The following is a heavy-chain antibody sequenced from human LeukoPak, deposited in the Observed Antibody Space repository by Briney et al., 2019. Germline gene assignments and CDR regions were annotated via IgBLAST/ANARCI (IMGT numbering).Heavy chain of an antibody. CDR3: ATVVTTTPDY. J-gene: IGHJ4*02. Sequence: QSGGSLRLSCAASGFTFTSYSMNWVRQAPGKGLEWVSTISGGGGSTYYADSVKGRFTISRDNSKNTLFLQMNSLRAEDTALYYCATVVTTTPDYWGQGTLVTVSS. CDR1: GFTFTSYS. V-gene: IGHV3-23*01. CDR2: ISGGGGST. D-gene: IGHD2-21*02.